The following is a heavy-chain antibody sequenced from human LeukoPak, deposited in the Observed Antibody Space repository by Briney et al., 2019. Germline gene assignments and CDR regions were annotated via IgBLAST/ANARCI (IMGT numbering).Heavy chain of an antibody. CDR1: GGSISSYY. J-gene: IGHJ4*02. CDR3: ARQRDSSGYCYFDY. V-gene: IGHV4-59*08. Sequence: SETLSLTCTVSGGSISSYYWSWIRQPPGKGLEWIGYIYYSGSTNYNPSLKSRVTISVDTSKNQFSLKLSSVTAADTAVYYCARQRDSSGYCYFDYWGQGTLVTVSS. D-gene: IGHD3-22*01. CDR2: IYYSGST.